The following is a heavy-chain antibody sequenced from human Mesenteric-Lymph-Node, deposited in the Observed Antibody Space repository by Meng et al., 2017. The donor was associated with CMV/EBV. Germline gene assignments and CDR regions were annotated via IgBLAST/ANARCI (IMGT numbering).Heavy chain of an antibody. D-gene: IGHD6-6*01. CDR2: IYPGDSDT. CDR1: GYSFTSYW. V-gene: IGHV5-51*01. CDR3: ATFPHSDSSGFNSDN. Sequence: GESLKISCKASGYSFTSYWIGWVRQMPGKGLEWMGIIYPGDSDTRYSPSFQGQVTISADKSINTAYLQWSSLKASDTAMYYCATFPHSDSSGFNSDNWGHGTLVTVSS. J-gene: IGHJ4*01.